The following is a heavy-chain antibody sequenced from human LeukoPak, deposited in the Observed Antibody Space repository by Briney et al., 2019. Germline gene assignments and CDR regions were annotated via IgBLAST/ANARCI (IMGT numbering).Heavy chain of an antibody. D-gene: IGHD1-26*01. Sequence: PSETLSLTCSVSGGSISNYHWSWIRQPAGKGLEWIGRIYTSGTTNYNPSLKSRVTMSVDTPKNQLSLKLRSVTAADTAVYYCARVVVGATSGNPYYFDYWGQGTLVTVSS. J-gene: IGHJ4*02. CDR1: GGSISNYH. CDR2: IYTSGTT. CDR3: ARVVVGATSGNPYYFDY. V-gene: IGHV4-4*07.